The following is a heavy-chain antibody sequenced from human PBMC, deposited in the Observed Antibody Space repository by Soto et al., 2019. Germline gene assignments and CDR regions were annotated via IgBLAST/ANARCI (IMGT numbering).Heavy chain of an antibody. CDR1: GFTFSDYY. CDR2: INSSSTYT. D-gene: IGHD6-13*01. J-gene: IGHJ2*01. V-gene: IGHV3-11*03. Sequence: PGGSLRLSCAASGFTFSDYYMSWIRRAPGKGLEWVSYINSSSTYTNYADSVKGRFTISRDNAKNSLYLQMNSLRAEDTAVYYCARIIAAAGGRRYFDLWGRGTLVNVS. CDR3: ARIIAAAGGRRYFDL.